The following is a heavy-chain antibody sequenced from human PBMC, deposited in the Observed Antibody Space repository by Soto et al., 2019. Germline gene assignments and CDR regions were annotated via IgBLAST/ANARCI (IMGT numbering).Heavy chain of an antibody. J-gene: IGHJ4*02. CDR3: AREEAVAGTNYFDY. CDR1: GGSVSSYY. Sequence: KSSETLSLTCTVSGGSVSSYYWSWIRQPPGKGLEWIGYIYYSGSTNYNPPLKSRVTISVDTSKNQFSLKLSSVTAADTAVYYCAREEAVAGTNYFDYWGQGTLVTVSS. CDR2: IYYSGST. D-gene: IGHD6-19*01. V-gene: IGHV4-59*02.